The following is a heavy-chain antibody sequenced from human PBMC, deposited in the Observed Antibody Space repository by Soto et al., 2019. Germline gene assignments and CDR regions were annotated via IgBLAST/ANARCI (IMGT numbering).Heavy chain of an antibody. CDR1: GGSFSGYY. D-gene: IGHD3-3*01. CDR2: INHSGST. CDR3: ARGRPTIFGVVSGWFDP. Sequence: SETLSLTCAVYGGSFSGYYWSWIRQPPGKGLEWIGEINHSGSTNYNPSLKSRVTISVDTSKNQFSLKLSSVTAADTAVYYCARGRPTIFGVVSGWFDPWGQGTLVTVSS. J-gene: IGHJ5*02. V-gene: IGHV4-34*01.